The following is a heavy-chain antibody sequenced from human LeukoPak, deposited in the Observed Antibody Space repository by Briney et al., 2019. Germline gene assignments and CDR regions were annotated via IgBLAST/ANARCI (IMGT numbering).Heavy chain of an antibody. V-gene: IGHV3-23*01. Sequence: GGSLRLSCAASGFTFSSYAMSWVRQAPGKGLEWVSAISGSGGSTYYADSVKGRFTISRDNPKNTLYLQMNSLRAEDTAVYYCAKRTSDYGDPYYFDYWGQGTLVTVSS. D-gene: IGHD4-17*01. CDR3: AKRTSDYGDPYYFDY. CDR2: ISGSGGST. CDR1: GFTFSSYA. J-gene: IGHJ4*02.